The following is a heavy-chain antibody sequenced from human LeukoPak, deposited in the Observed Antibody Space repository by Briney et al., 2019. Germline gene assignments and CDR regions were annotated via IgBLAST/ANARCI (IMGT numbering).Heavy chain of an antibody. D-gene: IGHD1-26*01. Sequence: GGSLRLCCAASGFTFSSYAMSWVRQAAGKGLEWVSAISGSGGSTYYADSVKGRFTISRDNSKNTLYLQMNSLRAEDTAVYYCAKDGGSYLWDYWGQGTLVTVSS. CDR2: ISGSGGST. CDR3: AKDGGSYLWDY. J-gene: IGHJ4*02. V-gene: IGHV3-23*01. CDR1: GFTFSSYA.